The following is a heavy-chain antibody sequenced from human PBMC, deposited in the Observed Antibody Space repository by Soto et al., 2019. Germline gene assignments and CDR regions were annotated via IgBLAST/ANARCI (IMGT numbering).Heavy chain of an antibody. V-gene: IGHV3-23*01. CDR1: GFTFGSYT. J-gene: IGHJ3*01. Sequence: EVQLLESGGGLVQPGGSLRVSCAASGFTFGSYTMSWVRQAPGKGLEWVSAISGSGGSTYYADSVKGRFTISRDNSKNTLYLQMNSLRAEDTAVYYCALGGAHAFDFWGQGTMVTVSS. D-gene: IGHD2-21*01. CDR3: ALGGAHAFDF. CDR2: ISGSGGST.